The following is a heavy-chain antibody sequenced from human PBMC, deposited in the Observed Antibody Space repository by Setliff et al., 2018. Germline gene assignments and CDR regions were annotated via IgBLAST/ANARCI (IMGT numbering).Heavy chain of an antibody. CDR2: IYHNGNT. Sequence: TLSLTCTVSGGSVSPYFWSWIRQPPGKGLQRIGYIYHNGNTNFNPSLKSRVNMSIDTSKNQFALNLKSVTAADTAVYYCARDRTAHSYGLDVWGQGTTVTVSS. D-gene: IGHD3-16*01. J-gene: IGHJ6*02. CDR3: ARDRTAHSYGLDV. V-gene: IGHV4-59*02. CDR1: GGSVSPYF.